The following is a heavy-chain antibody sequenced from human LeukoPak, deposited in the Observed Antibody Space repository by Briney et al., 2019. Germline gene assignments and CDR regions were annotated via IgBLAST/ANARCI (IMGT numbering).Heavy chain of an antibody. Sequence: GGSLRLSCAASGFTFSKYDMSWVRQAPGKGLEWVAVISYDGSNKYYADSVKGRFTISRDNSKNTLYLQMNSLRAEDTAVYYCAELEADYWGQGTLVTVSS. D-gene: IGHD1-1*01. CDR3: AELEADY. V-gene: IGHV3-30-3*01. CDR2: ISYDGSNK. CDR1: GFTFSKYD. J-gene: IGHJ4*02.